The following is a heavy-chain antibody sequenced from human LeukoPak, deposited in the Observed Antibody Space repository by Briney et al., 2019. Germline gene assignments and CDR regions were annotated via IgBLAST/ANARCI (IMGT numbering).Heavy chain of an antibody. V-gene: IGHV4-39*02. D-gene: IGHD6-6*01. CDR1: GGSISTTNYY. Sequence: SETLSLTCTVSGGSISTTNYYWAWIRQPPGKGLEWIGTIYYSGTTYYNPSLRSRVTISVDTSNNHFSLKLSSVTAADTAVYYCARVTARDWFDPWGQGTLVTVSS. J-gene: IGHJ5*02. CDR3: ARVTARDWFDP. CDR2: IYYSGTT.